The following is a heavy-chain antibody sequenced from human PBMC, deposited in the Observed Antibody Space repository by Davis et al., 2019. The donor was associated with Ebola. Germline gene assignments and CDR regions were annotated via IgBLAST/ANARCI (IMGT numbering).Heavy chain of an antibody. CDR3: ARHVVGSSWSIRYYYGMDV. D-gene: IGHD6-13*01. CDR2: IYYSGST. J-gene: IGHJ6*02. Sequence: SQTLSPTCTVPGGSISSYYWSWIRQPPGKGLEWIGYIYYSGSTNYNPSLKSRVTISVDTSKNQFSLKLSSVTAADTAVYYCARHVVGSSWSIRYYYGMDVWGQGTTVTVSS. V-gene: IGHV4-59*08. CDR1: GGSISSYY.